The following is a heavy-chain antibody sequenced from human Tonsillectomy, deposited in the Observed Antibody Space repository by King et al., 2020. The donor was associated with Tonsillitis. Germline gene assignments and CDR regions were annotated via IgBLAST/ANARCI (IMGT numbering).Heavy chain of an antibody. CDR1: GFAVTLNY. CDR3: VRSENWDDAFDV. J-gene: IGHJ3*01. Sequence: VQLVESGGGLTQPGGSLRLSCAASGFAVTLNYMTWVRQAPGKGLEWVSVISGVGTTFYADSVKGRFTISRDNSENTLYLQMNNLEAEDTAVYFCVRSENWDDAFDVWGQGTLVTVSS. D-gene: IGHD7-27*01. CDR2: ISGVGTT. V-gene: IGHV3-53*01.